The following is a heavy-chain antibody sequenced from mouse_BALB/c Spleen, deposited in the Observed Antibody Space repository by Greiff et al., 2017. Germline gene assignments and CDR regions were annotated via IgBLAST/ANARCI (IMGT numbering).Heavy chain of an antibody. Sequence: EVQVVESGGGLVKPGGSLKLSCAASGFTFSSYAMSWVRQTPEKRLEWVASISSGGSTYYPDSVKGRFTISRDNARNILYLQMSSLRSEDTAMYYCAREGDYGSRYYFGYWGQGTTLTVSS. CDR3: AREGDYGSRYYFGY. J-gene: IGHJ2*01. CDR1: GFTFSSYA. V-gene: IGHV5-6-5*01. D-gene: IGHD1-1*01. CDR2: ISSGGST.